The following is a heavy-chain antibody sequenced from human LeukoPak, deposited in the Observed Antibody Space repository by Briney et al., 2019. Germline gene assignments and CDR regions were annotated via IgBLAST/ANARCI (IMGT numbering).Heavy chain of an antibody. CDR1: GFTFSSYS. Sequence: PGGSLRLSCAASGFTFSSYSMNWVRQAPGKGLEWVSYISSSSSTIYYADSVKGRFTISRDNAKNSLYLQMNSLRDEDTAVYYCARDPPSLRGVPPIYFDYWGHGTLFTVSS. J-gene: IGHJ4*01. V-gene: IGHV3-48*02. D-gene: IGHD3-10*01. CDR3: ARDPPSLRGVPPIYFDY. CDR2: ISSSSSTI.